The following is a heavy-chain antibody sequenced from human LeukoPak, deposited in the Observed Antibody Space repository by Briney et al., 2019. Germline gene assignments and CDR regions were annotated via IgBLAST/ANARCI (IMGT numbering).Heavy chain of an antibody. Sequence: PSETLSLTCSVSGGSISSGGYYWSWIRQHPGKGLEWIGYIYYSGSTYYNPSLKSRVTISVDTSKNQFSLKLSSVTAADTAVYYCARAVRGYSYGYLEYWGQGTLVTVSS. CDR1: GGSISSGGYY. J-gene: IGHJ4*02. D-gene: IGHD5-18*01. V-gene: IGHV4-31*03. CDR2: IYYSGST. CDR3: ARAVRGYSYGYLEY.